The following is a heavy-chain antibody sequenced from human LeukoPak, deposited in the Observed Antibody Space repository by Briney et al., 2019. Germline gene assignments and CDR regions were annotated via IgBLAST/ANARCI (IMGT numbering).Heavy chain of an antibody. J-gene: IGHJ4*02. CDR3: AKENYDSTYYFDY. CDR1: GFTFSNYA. Sequence: GGFLRLSCAASGFTFSNYAMSWVRQAPGKGLEWVSAISGSGGSTYYADSVKGRFTISRDNSKNTLYLQMNSLRAEDTAVYYCAKENYDSTYYFDYWGQGTLVTVSS. D-gene: IGHD3-22*01. CDR2: ISGSGGST. V-gene: IGHV3-23*01.